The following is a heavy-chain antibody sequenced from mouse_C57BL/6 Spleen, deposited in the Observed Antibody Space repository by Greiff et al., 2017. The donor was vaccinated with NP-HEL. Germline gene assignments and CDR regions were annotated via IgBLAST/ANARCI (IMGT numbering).Heavy chain of an antibody. V-gene: IGHV1-47*01. CDR3: ALYDYDGAWFAY. J-gene: IGHJ3*01. Sequence: VQGVESGAELVKPGASVKMSCKASGYTFTTYPIEWMKQNHGKSLEWIGNFHPYNDDTKYNEKFKGKATLTVEKSSSTVYLELSRLTSDDSAVYYCALYDYDGAWFAYWGQGTLVTVSA. CDR1: GYTFTTYP. D-gene: IGHD2-4*01. CDR2: FHPYNDDT.